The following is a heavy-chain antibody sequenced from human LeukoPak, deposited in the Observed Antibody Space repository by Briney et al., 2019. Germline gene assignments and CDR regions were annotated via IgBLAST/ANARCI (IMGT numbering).Heavy chain of an antibody. CDR2: INHSGST. V-gene: IGHV4-34*01. J-gene: IGHJ4*02. D-gene: IGHD6-19*01. CDR1: GGSFSGYY. Sequence: SETLSLTCAVYGGSFSGYYWSWIRQPPGKGLEWIGEINHSGSTNYNPSLKSRVTISVDTSKNQFSLKLSSVTAADTAVYYCARIRAGSGWLDYWGQGTLVTVSS. CDR3: ARIRAGSGWLDY.